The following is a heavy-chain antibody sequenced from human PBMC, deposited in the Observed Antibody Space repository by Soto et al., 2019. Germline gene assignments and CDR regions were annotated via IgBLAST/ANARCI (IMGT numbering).Heavy chain of an antibody. CDR2: ISISGTSI. J-gene: IGHJ4*02. V-gene: IGHV3-11*01. Sequence: QVQLVESGGGLVKPGGSLRLSCAASGFTLSDYYMPWIRQAPGKGLEWVSDISISGTSIHYADSVRGRFTIPSDNAKNSPSIQMNTLRAESTAAYYCARFRGAGYYISWGQVTLVTVSS. D-gene: IGHD3-22*01. CDR3: ARFRGAGYYIS. CDR1: GFTLSDYY.